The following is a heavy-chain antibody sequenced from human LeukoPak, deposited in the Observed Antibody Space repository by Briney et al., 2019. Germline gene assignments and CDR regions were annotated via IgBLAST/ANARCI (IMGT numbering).Heavy chain of an antibody. J-gene: IGHJ4*02. D-gene: IGHD3-10*01. CDR2: ISSSSSYI. Sequence: GGSLRLSCAASGFTFSSYSMNWVRQAPGKGLEWVSSISSSSSYIYYADSVKGRFTISRDNAKNSLYLQMSSLRSEDTAVYYCAAVNYYGSGSYFDYWGQGTLVTVSS. CDR1: GFTFSSYS. V-gene: IGHV3-21*04. CDR3: AAVNYYGSGSYFDY.